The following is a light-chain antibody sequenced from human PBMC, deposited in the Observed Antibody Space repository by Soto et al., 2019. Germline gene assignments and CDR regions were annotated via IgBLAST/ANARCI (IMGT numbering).Light chain of an antibody. CDR3: QSYDTVWV. V-gene: IGLV6-57*01. CDR1: SGSITTNY. Sequence: NFMLTQPHSVSESPGKTVTISCTRSSGSITTNYVQWYQHRPGRSPTTVIYEDDQRPSGVPDRFSGSIDRSSNSASLIISGLKTEDEADYFCQSYDTVWVLGGGTKVTVL. J-gene: IGLJ3*02. CDR2: EDD.